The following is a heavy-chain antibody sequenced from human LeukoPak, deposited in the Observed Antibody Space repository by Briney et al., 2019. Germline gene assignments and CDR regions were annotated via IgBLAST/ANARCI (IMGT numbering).Heavy chain of an antibody. D-gene: IGHD2-15*01. J-gene: IGHJ4*02. CDR1: VESFSGYY. CDR2: VNYSGST. Sequence: SETLSLTCAVYVESFSGYYWSWIRQPPGEGLAWIGEVNYSGSTNYNPSLESRVTISVDTSKNQFSLKLSSVTAADTAVYYCARDPTLVDWGQGTLVTVSS. CDR3: ARDPTLVD. V-gene: IGHV4-34*01.